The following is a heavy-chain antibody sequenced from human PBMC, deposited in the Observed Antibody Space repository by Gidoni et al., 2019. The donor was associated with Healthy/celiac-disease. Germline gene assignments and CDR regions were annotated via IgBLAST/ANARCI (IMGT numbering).Heavy chain of an antibody. CDR2: IFSNDEK. J-gene: IGHJ4*02. D-gene: IGHD2-15*01. CDR1: GISLSNARMG. V-gene: IGHV2-26*01. Sequence: QVTLKESGPVMVKPTETLTLTCTVSGISLSNARMGVSWIRQPPGKTLEWLEHIFSNDEKSYSTSLKSRLTISKDTSKSQVVLTMTNMDPVDTATYYCARGGVVAALYLFDYWGQGTLVTVSS. CDR3: ARGGVVAALYLFDY.